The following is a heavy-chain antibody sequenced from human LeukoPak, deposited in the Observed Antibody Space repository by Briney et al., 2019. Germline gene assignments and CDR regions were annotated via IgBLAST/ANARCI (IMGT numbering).Heavy chain of an antibody. CDR2: INAGNGNT. J-gene: IGHJ4*02. CDR1: GGTFISYA. CDR3: ARDLRSSGWSLFDY. D-gene: IGHD6-19*01. Sequence: ASVKVSCKASGGTFISYAISWVRQAPGQGLEWMGWINAGNGNTKYSQKFQGRVTITRDTSASTAYMELSSLRSEDTAVYYCARDLRSSGWSLFDYWGQGTLVTVSS. V-gene: IGHV1-3*01.